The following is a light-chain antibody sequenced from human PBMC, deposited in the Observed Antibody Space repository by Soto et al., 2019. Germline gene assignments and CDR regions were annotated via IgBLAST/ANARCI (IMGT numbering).Light chain of an antibody. Sequence: EIVLTQSPATLSLSPGERATLSCRASQSVSSYLSWYQQKPCQAPRLLIYDASNRATGIPARFSGSGSGTDFTVTISSLEPEDFAVYYCQQRSNWPEFTFGPGNKVDIK. V-gene: IGKV3-11*01. CDR2: DAS. CDR1: QSVSSY. CDR3: QQRSNWPEFT. J-gene: IGKJ3*01.